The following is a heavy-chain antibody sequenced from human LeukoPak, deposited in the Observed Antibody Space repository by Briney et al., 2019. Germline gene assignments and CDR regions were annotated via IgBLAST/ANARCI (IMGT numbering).Heavy chain of an antibody. V-gene: IGHV3-74*01. CDR1: GFTFSSYW. CDR3: ARGRPHGNDY. CDR2: IASDGSST. D-gene: IGHD4-23*01. Sequence: PGRSLRLSCAASGFTFSSYWMNWVRQAPGKGLVWVSRIASDGSSTTYADSVKGRFSISRDNAKNTLYLQINSLRVEDTAVYYCARGRPHGNDYWGQGTLVTVSS. J-gene: IGHJ4*02.